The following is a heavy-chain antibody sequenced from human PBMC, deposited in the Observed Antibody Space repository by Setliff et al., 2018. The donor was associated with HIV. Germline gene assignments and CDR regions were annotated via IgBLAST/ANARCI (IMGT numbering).Heavy chain of an antibody. V-gene: IGHV1-8*01. D-gene: IGHD3-10*01. CDR1: ATFTNVD. CDR3: ARGKGVGGVIITGGLDV. Sequence: GASVKVSCKASATFTNVDIHWLRRATGHGLEWMGWINPNSGVSGYGQKFQGRGTMTRDTSISTAYMELSSLTSEDTAVYYCARGKGVGGVIITGGLDVWGKGTTVTVSS. CDR2: INPNSGVS. J-gene: IGHJ6*04.